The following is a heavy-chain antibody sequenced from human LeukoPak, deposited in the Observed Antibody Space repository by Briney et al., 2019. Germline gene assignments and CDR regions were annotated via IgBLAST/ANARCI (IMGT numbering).Heavy chain of an antibody. J-gene: IGHJ4*02. V-gene: IGHV3-30*04. D-gene: IGHD2-2*01. Sequence: PGGSLRLSCAASGFTFSGYAMHWVRQAPDKGLEWVAVISYDGNNKYYADSVKGRFTISRDNSKNTLYLQMNSLRPEDTAVYYCARDQLLMLRLTEIHYFDAWGQGTLVTVSS. CDR1: GFTFSGYA. CDR2: ISYDGNNK. CDR3: ARDQLLMLRLTEIHYFDA.